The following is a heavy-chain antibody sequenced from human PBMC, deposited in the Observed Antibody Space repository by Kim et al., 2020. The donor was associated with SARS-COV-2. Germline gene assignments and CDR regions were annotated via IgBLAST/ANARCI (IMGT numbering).Heavy chain of an antibody. CDR3: ARAASGFDPFDT. Sequence: SETLSLTCSVSGFSVTTGYYWGWVRQPPGKNLEWLGSIFRTGLTDVNPSHQGLLTISLKASTNQVSLTLTSLTAADTAVYYCARAASGFDPFDTWGQGVQVTVSS. CDR2: IFRTGLT. J-gene: IGHJ4*02. D-gene: IGHD5-12*01. V-gene: IGHV4-38-2*02. CDR1: GFSVTTGYY.